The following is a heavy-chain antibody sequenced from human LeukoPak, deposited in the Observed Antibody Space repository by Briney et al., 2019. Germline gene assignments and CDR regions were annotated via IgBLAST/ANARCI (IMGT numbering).Heavy chain of an antibody. V-gene: IGHV3-74*01. CDR2: INSVGSST. J-gene: IGHJ4*02. CDR3: ARGAILDY. CDR1: GFTFSGYW. D-gene: IGHD1-26*01. Sequence: GGSQRLSCAASGFTFSGYWMHWVRQAPGKGLVWVSRINSVGSSTSYADSVKGRFTISMDNAKNSLYLQMNTLRVEDTAVYCCARGAILDYWGEGTLITVSS.